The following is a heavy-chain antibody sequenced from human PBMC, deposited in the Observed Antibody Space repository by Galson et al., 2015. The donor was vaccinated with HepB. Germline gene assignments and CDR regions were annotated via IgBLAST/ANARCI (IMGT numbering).Heavy chain of an antibody. CDR2: INAGNGNT. D-gene: IGHD6-19*01. V-gene: IGHV1-3*01. Sequence: SVKVSCKASGYTFISYAMHWVRQAPGQRLEWMGWINAGNGNTKYSQKFQGRVTISRDTSASTAYMELSSLRSEDTAVYYCARDVVRLIAISGRLNYWGQGILVSVSS. J-gene: IGHJ4*02. CDR1: GYTFISYA. CDR3: ARDVVRLIAISGRLNY.